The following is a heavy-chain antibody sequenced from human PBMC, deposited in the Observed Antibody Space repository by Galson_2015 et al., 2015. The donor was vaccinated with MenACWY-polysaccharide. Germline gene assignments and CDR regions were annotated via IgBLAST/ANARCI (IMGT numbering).Heavy chain of an antibody. CDR2: ISSSGSTI. CDR3: ARRYYYDSSGYPEGWYFEL. V-gene: IGHV3-48*03. D-gene: IGHD3-22*01. Sequence: SLRLSCAASGFTFSSYEMNWVRQAPGKGLEWVSYISSSGSTIYYADSVKGRFTISRDNAKNSLYLQMNSLRAEDTVVYYCARRYYYDSSGYPEGWYFELWGRSTLVTVSS. J-gene: IGHJ2*01. CDR1: GFTFSSYE.